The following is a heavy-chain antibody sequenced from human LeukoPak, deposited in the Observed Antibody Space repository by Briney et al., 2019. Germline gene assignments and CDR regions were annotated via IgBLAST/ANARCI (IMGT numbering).Heavy chain of an antibody. CDR1: GFTFNNYA. J-gene: IGHJ4*02. V-gene: IGHV3-23*01. CDR2: ISDNGGST. Sequence: GGCLRLSCAASGFTFNNYAMSWVRQAPGKGLEWVSAISDNGGSTYYADSVKGRFTISRDNSKNTLYLQMNSLRAEDTAMYYCAKESYYDILTGYSHYWGQGTLVTVSS. D-gene: IGHD3-9*01. CDR3: AKESYYDILTGYSHY.